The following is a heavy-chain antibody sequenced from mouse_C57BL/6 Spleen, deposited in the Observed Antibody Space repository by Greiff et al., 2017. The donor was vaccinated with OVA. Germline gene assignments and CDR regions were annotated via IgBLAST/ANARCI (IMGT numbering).Heavy chain of an antibody. V-gene: IGHV1-15*01. D-gene: IGHD2-5*01. CDR3: TGSNCGGVWFAY. CDR2: IDPETGGT. J-gene: IGHJ3*01. CDR1: GYTFTDYE. Sequence: QVQLQQSGAELVRPGASVTLSCKASGYTFTDYEMHWVKQTPVHGLEWIGAIDPETGGTAYNQKFKGKAILTVDKSSSTAYMELRSLTSEDSAVYYCTGSNCGGVWFAYWGQGTLVTVSA.